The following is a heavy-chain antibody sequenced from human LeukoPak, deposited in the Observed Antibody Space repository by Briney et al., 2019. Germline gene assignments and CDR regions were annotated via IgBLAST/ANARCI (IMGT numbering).Heavy chain of an antibody. CDR1: GYTFTAYY. J-gene: IGHJ1*01. Sequence: GASVKVSCKAYGYTFTAYYMHWVRQAPGQGLEWMGWISAYNGNTNYAQKLQGRVTMTTDTSTSTAYMELRSLRSDDTAVYYCARERSGSWDDEGEYFQHWGQGTLVTVSS. CDR3: ARERSGSWDDEGEYFQH. D-gene: IGHD6-13*01. V-gene: IGHV1-18*04. CDR2: ISAYNGNT.